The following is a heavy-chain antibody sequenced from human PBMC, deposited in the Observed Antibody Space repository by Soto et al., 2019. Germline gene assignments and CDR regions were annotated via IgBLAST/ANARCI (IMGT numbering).Heavy chain of an antibody. CDR1: GGTFSSYA. Sequence: QVQLVQSGAEVKKPGSSVKVSCKASGGTFSSYAISWVRQAPGQGLEWMGGIIPIFGTANYAQKFQGRVTLXAXXSTSTAYRELSSLRSEDTAVYYCARALYGAYYCDCWGQGTLVTVSS. CDR3: ARALYGAYYCDC. D-gene: IGHD4-17*01. CDR2: IIPIFGTA. V-gene: IGHV1-69*12. J-gene: IGHJ4*02.